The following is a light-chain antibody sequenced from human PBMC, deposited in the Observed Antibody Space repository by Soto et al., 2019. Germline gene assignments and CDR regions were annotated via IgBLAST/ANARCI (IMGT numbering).Light chain of an antibody. V-gene: IGKV3-20*01. CDR2: GVS. Sequence: EILLTHSSGALSLSPVERATLSCRASQSVSNSHLAWHQQKPGQAPRLLIFGVSSRAAGIQDRFSGSGSGKDFTITISRLETEDYAVYYCKKYDKSQLTCGGGPKGDIK. CDR1: QSVSNSH. CDR3: KKYDKSQLT. J-gene: IGKJ4*01.